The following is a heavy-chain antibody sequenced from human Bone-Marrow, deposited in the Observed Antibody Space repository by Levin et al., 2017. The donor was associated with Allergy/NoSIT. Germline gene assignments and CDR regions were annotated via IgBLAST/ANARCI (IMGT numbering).Heavy chain of an antibody. Sequence: GESLKISCTGSGFTFNNYALHWVRQAPGKGLEWVAVISYHGLNLYYIDSVKGRFTISRDSSKNTLFLQMNNLTVEDTAVYFCARDIGYEATFYGLDVWGQGTTVTVSS. CDR2: ISYHGLNL. J-gene: IGHJ6*02. V-gene: IGHV3-30*04. CDR1: GFTFNNYA. CDR3: ARDIGYEATFYGLDV. D-gene: IGHD5-12*01.